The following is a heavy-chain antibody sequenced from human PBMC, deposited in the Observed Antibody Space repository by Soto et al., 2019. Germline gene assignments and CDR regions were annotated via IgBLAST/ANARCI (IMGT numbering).Heavy chain of an antibody. D-gene: IGHD2-15*01. J-gene: IGHJ4*02. CDR3: ARARCSGGSCYYRY. CDR2: ISSSSSTI. Sequence: GGSLRLSCAASGFTFSSYSMNWVRQAPGKGLEWVSYISSSSSTIYYADSVKGRFTISRDNAKNSLYLQMNSLRAEDTAVYYCARARCSGGSCYYRYWGQGTLVTVSS. CDR1: GFTFSSYS. V-gene: IGHV3-48*01.